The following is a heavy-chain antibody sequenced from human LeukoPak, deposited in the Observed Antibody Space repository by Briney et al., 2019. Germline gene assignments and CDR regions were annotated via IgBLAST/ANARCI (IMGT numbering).Heavy chain of an antibody. CDR3: ARIGVPVRFDFDY. CDR1: GYTFIGHY. Sequence: GASVKVSCKASGYTFIGHYIHWVRQAPGQGLEWMGWINPNSGGTSYAQKFQDRVTVTRDTSRSTAYMELSGLRSDDTAVHYCARIGVPVRFDFDYWGQGSLVTVSP. V-gene: IGHV1-2*02. CDR2: INPNSGGT. J-gene: IGHJ4*02. D-gene: IGHD3-3*01.